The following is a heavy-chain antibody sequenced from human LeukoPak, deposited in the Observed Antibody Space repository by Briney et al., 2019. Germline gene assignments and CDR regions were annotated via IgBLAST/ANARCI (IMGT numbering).Heavy chain of an antibody. CDR3: ARYGYYFDY. CDR1: GGSISSGGYS. V-gene: IGHV4-30-2*01. CDR2: IYHSGST. D-gene: IGHD4-17*01. J-gene: IGHJ4*02. Sequence: SSQTLSLTCAVSGGSISSGGYSWSWIRQPPGKGLEWIGYIYHSGSTYYNPSLKSRVTISVVRSKNQFSLKLSSVTAADTAVYYCARYGYYFDYWGQGTLVTVSS.